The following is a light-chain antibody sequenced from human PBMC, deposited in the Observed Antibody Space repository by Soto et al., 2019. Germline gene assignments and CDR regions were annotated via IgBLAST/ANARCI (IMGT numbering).Light chain of an antibody. CDR2: EVR. CDR1: MRDIGAYNL. J-gene: IGLJ2*01. V-gene: IGLV2-14*03. CDR3: SSFTSRSTLR. Sequence: QSALTQPASVSGSPGQSITISCAGTMRDIGAYNLVSWYQQHPGKAPQLIIYEVRKRPSGISFRFSGSKSGNTASLTISGLQAEDDADYYCSSFTSRSTLRFGGGTKLTGL.